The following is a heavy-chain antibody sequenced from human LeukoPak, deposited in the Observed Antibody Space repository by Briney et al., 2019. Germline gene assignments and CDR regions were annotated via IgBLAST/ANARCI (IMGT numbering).Heavy chain of an antibody. CDR2: ISYDGSNK. CDR3: AREKVGAIYFDY. CDR1: GFTFSSYW. D-gene: IGHD1-26*01. J-gene: IGHJ4*02. V-gene: IGHV3-30*19. Sequence: GGSLRLSCAATGFTFSSYWMHWVRQAPGKGLEWVAVISYDGSNKYYADSVKGRFTISRDNSKNTLYLQMNSLRAEDTAVYYCAREKVGAIYFDYWGQGTLVTVSS.